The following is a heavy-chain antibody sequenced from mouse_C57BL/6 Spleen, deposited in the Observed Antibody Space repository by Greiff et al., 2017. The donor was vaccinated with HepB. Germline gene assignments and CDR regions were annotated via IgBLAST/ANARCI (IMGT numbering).Heavy chain of an antibody. V-gene: IGHV1-59*01. J-gene: IGHJ2*01. CDR2: IDPSDSYT. CDR1: GYTFTSYW. Sequence: QVQLQQPGAELVRPGTSVKLSCKASGYTFTSYWMHWVKQRPGQGLEWIGVIDPSDSYTNYNQKFKGKATLTVDTSSSTAYMQLSSLTSEDSAVYYCARTGSSPHFDYWGQGTTLTVSS. D-gene: IGHD1-1*01. CDR3: ARTGSSPHFDY.